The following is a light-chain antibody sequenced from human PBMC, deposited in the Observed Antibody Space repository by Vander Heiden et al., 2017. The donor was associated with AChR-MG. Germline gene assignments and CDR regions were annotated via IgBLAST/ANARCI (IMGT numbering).Light chain of an antibody. CDR2: ATS. CDR3: QQRSNWLWT. J-gene: IGKJ1*01. V-gene: IGKV3-11*01. Sequence: EIVLTQSPATLSLSPGERATLSCRASQSVSSYLAWYQQKPGQAPRLLIYATSYRATGIPARFSGSGSGTDFTLTISSLEPEDSAVYYCQQRSNWLWTFGPGTKVEIK. CDR1: QSVSSY.